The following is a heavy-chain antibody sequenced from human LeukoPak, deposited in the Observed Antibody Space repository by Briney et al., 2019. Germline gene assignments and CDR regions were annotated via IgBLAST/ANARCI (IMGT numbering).Heavy chain of an antibody. D-gene: IGHD2-15*01. V-gene: IGHV4-39*07. Sequence: SETLSLTCTVSGGSISSYYWSWIRQPPGKGLEWIGSFYYSGSTYYNPSLKRRVTISIDTSKNQFSLKLSSVTAADTAVYYCARERREQLLPPYTRSLTYFDYWGQGTLVTVSS. CDR1: GGSISSYY. CDR3: ARERREQLLPPYTRSLTYFDY. J-gene: IGHJ4*02. CDR2: FYYSGST.